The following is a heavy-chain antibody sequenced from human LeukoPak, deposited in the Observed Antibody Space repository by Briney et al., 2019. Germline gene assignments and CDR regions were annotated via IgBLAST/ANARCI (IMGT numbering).Heavy chain of an antibody. CDR2: ILYDGSNK. CDR3: AKVPISVPAAMQGSQTGMDV. CDR1: GFTFSSYD. J-gene: IGHJ6*02. D-gene: IGHD2-2*01. V-gene: IGHV3-30*18. Sequence: PGGSLRLSCVVSGFTFSSYDMHWVRQAPGKGLEWVAVILYDGSNKYCADSVKGRFTISRDNSKNTLYLQMNSLRAEDTAVYYCAKVPISVPAAMQGSQTGMDVWGQGTTVTVSS.